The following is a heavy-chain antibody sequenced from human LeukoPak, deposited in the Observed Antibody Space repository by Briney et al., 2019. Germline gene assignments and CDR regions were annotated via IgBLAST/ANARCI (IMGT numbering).Heavy chain of an antibody. CDR3: ARGYCSGGTCPNYYYYYMDV. J-gene: IGHJ6*03. Sequence: GGSVKVSCKASGYPLTSYFLHWVRQAPGQGVEGMGIMNPNGGSTTYAQKFQGRVTMTRDMSTSTVYMELSSLRSEDTAVYYCARGYCSGGTCPNYYYYYMDVWGKGTTVTVSS. V-gene: IGHV1-46*01. D-gene: IGHD2-15*01. CDR2: MNPNGGST. CDR1: GYPLTSYF.